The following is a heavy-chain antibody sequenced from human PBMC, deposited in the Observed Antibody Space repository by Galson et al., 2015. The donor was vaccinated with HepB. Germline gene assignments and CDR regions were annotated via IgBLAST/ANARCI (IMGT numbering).Heavy chain of an antibody. J-gene: IGHJ4*02. CDR3: AKQLGASIDGVDY. V-gene: IGHV3-23*01. CDR1: GFDISGYA. D-gene: IGHD7-27*01. Sequence: SLRLSCAASGFDISGYAMSWVRQAPGKGLEWVATITGSGYSTFYADSVKGRFTISRDNSKTTLFLHMSSLRADDTAVYYCAKQLGASIDGVDYWGQGTLVTVSS. CDR2: ITGSGYST.